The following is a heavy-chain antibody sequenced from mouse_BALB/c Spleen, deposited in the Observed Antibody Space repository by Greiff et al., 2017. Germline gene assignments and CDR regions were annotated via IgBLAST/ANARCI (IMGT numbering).Heavy chain of an antibody. Sequence: VQLKESGPGLVKPSQSLSLTCSVTGYSITSGYYWNWIRQFPGNKLEWMGYISYDGSNNYNPSLKNRISITRDTSKNQFFLKLNSVTTEDTATYYCAREGDYGNYPDYWGQGTTLTVSS. CDR2: ISYDGSN. V-gene: IGHV3-6*02. D-gene: IGHD2-1*01. J-gene: IGHJ2*01. CDR1: GYSITSGYY. CDR3: AREGDYGNYPDY.